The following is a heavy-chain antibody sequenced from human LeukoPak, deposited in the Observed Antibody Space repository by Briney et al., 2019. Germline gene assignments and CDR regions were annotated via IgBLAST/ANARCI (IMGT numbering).Heavy chain of an antibody. Sequence: PSETLSLTCTVSGGSISSGSYYWSWIRQPAGKGLEWIGRIYTSGSTNYNPSLKSRVTISVDTSKNQFSLKLSSVTAADTAVYYCASLWLFSPYAFDIWGQGTMVTVSS. CDR2: IYTSGST. J-gene: IGHJ3*02. D-gene: IGHD5-18*01. CDR1: GGSISSGSYY. V-gene: IGHV4-61*02. CDR3: ASLWLFSPYAFDI.